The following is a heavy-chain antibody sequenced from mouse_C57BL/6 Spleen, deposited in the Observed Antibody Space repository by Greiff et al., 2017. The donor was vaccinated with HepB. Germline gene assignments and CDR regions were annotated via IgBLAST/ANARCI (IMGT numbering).Heavy chain of an antibody. J-gene: IGHJ2*01. D-gene: IGHD1-1*01. CDR1: GYAFSSYW. Sequence: VQLQESGAELVKPGASVKISCKASGYAFSSYWMNWVKQRPGKGLEWIGQIYPGDGDTNYNGKFKGKATLTADKSSSTAYMQLSSLTSEDSAVYFCARRPYYYGSFDYWGQGTTLTVSS. CDR3: ARRPYYYGSFDY. V-gene: IGHV1-80*01. CDR2: IYPGDGDT.